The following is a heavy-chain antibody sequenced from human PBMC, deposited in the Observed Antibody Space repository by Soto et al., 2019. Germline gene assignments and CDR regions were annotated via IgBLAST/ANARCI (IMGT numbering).Heavy chain of an antibody. CDR1: GFTFSSYW. CDR3: ARQGGRRTYYYYYGMDV. CDR2: IKHDGSEK. Sequence: EVQLVESGGGLVQPGGSLRLSCTASGFTFSSYWMSWVRQAPGKGLEWVANIKHDGSEKNYVDSVKGRFTISTDNAKNSVFLQMNSLRAEDTAVYYCARQGGRRTYYYYYGMDVWGQGTPVTVSS. J-gene: IGHJ6*02. V-gene: IGHV3-7*01. D-gene: IGHD3-16*01.